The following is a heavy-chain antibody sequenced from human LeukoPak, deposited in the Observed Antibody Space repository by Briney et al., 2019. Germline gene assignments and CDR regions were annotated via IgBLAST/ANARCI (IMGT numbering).Heavy chain of an antibody. Sequence: PGGSLRLSCAASGFTFSSYWMTWVRQAPGKGLEWVANIKHNGDELNYVDSVEDRFTISRDNAKDSLYLHMTSLRAEDTAVYYCARELRTFDSWGQGTLVTVSS. D-gene: IGHD3-16*01. J-gene: IGHJ4*02. V-gene: IGHV3-7*01. CDR1: GFTFSSYW. CDR3: ARELRTFDS. CDR2: IKHNGDEL.